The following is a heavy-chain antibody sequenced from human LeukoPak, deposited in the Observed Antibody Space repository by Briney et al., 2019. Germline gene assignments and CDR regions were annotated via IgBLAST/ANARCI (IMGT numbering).Heavy chain of an antibody. J-gene: IGHJ6*03. CDR2: IYYSGST. CDR3: AGVSDSSGYRSYYYYYMDV. D-gene: IGHD3-22*01. Sequence: SETLSLTCTVSGGSISSSSYYWGWIRQPPGKGLEWIGSIYYSGSTYYNPSLKSRVTISVDTSKNQFSLKLSSVTAADTAVYYCAGVSDSSGYRSYYYYYMDVWGKGTTVTVSS. V-gene: IGHV4-39*07. CDR1: GGSISSSSYY.